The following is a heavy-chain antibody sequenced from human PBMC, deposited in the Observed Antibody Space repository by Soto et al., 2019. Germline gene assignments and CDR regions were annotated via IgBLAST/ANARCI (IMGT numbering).Heavy chain of an antibody. V-gene: IGHV3-48*02. Sequence: EVQLVESGGGLVQPGGSLRLSCAASGFTFSLYSMSWVRQAPGKGLEWVSYISRSSTGIHYADSVKGRCTISRDDATNTMHLLMNSLRDGDTAVYYCARAVTWGLDVWGQGTTVSISS. D-gene: IGHD3-10*01. J-gene: IGHJ6*02. CDR2: ISRSSTGI. CDR1: GFTFSLYS. CDR3: ARAVTWGLDV.